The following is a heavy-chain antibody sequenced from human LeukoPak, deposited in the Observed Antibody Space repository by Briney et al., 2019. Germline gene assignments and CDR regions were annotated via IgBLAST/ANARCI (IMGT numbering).Heavy chain of an antibody. Sequence: SDPLSLPCTVFGGAISTHYWTWFRQSPGKALEGFGYVFDSEMTTDNPSLKSPATLSAATSKTPLSLRLTSVTAAGSPVYYCAPIKRGYIYGYFDFWGQGVLVTVSS. J-gene: IGHJ4*02. D-gene: IGHD5-18*01. CDR1: GGAISTHY. CDR2: VFDSEMT. V-gene: IGHV4-59*03. CDR3: APIKRGYIYGYFDF.